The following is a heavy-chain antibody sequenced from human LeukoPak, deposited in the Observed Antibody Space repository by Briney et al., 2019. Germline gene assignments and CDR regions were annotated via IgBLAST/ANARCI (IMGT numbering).Heavy chain of an antibody. D-gene: IGHD1-14*01. CDR2: INPSGGST. J-gene: IGHJ4*02. V-gene: IGHV1-46*01. CDR1: GYTFTSYY. Sequence: ASVKVSCKASGYTFTSYYMHWVRQAPGQGLEWMGIINPSGGSTSYAQKFQGRVTMTRDTSTSTVYMELSSLRSEDTAVYYCVRAAEPIPHFDYWGQGTLVTVSS. CDR3: VRAAEPIPHFDY.